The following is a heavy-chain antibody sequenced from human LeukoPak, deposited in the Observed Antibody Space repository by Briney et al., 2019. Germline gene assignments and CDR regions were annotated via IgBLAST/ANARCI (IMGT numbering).Heavy chain of an antibody. J-gene: IGHJ6*03. CDR1: GGSFSGYY. Sequence: PSETLSLTCAVYGGSFSGYYWSWIRQPPGKGLEWIGEINHSGSTNYNPSLKSRVTISVDTSKNQFSLKPSSVTAADTAVYYCARAVLGYCSSTSCNYYYVDVWGKGTTVTVSS. CDR3: ARAVLGYCSSTSCNYYYVDV. CDR2: INHSGST. V-gene: IGHV4-34*01. D-gene: IGHD2-2*01.